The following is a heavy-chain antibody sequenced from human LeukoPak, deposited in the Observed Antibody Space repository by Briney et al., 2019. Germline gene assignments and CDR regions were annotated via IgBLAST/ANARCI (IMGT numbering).Heavy chain of an antibody. CDR2: MNPNSGNT. Sequence: ASVKVSCKASGYTFTSYDINWVRQASGQGLEWMGWMNPNSGNTGYAQKFQDRVTMTRNTSISTAYMELSSLRSEDTAVYYCASGSYDSSGLYYVDYWGQGTLVTVSS. J-gene: IGHJ4*02. CDR3: ASGSYDSSGLYYVDY. CDR1: GYTFTSYD. D-gene: IGHD3-22*01. V-gene: IGHV1-8*01.